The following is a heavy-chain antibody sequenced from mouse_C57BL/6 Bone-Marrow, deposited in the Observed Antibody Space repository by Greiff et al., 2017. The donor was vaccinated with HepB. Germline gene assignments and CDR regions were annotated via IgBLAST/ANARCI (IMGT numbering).Heavy chain of an antibody. CDR2: INPNNGGT. D-gene: IGHD1-1*01. J-gene: IGHJ2*01. Sequence: EVQLQQSGPELVKPGASVKIPCKASGYTFTDYNMDWVKQSHGKSLEWIGDINPNNGGTINNQKFKGKATLTVDKSSSTAYMELRSLTSEDTAVYYCARDGSSHPYYFDYWGQGTTLTVSS. V-gene: IGHV1-18*01. CDR1: GYTFTDYN. CDR3: ARDGSSHPYYFDY.